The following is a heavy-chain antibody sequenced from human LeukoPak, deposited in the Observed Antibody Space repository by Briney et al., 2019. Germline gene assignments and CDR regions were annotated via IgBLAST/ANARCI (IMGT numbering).Heavy chain of an antibody. CDR2: IYYSGST. CDR1: GGSINSNNYY. J-gene: IGHJ4*02. V-gene: IGHV4-39*02. Sequence: SETLSLTCTVSGGSINSNNYYWGWIRQPPGKGLEWIGSIYYSGSTFYNPSLKSRVTISVDTSKNQFSLKLSSVTAADTAVYYCAREAVSGWYDYFDYWGQGTLVTVSS. D-gene: IGHD6-19*01. CDR3: AREAVSGWYDYFDY.